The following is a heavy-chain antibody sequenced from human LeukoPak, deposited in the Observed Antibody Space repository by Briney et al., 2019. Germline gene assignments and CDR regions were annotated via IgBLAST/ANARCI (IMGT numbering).Heavy chain of an antibody. CDR1: GFTFSSYE. CDR3: ARSFRGYLN. Sequence: QAGGSLRLSCVASGFTFSSYEMNWVRQAPGKGLEWVSYISSSGTTVFYADSVRGRFTISGDNAKNSLYLQMNSLRAEDTAVYYCARSFRGYLNWGQGTLVTVSS. D-gene: IGHD5-12*01. CDR2: ISSSGTTV. V-gene: IGHV3-48*03. J-gene: IGHJ4*02.